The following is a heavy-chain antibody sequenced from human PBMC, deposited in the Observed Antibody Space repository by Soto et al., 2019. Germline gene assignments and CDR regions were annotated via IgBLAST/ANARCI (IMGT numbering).Heavy chain of an antibody. CDR1: GFTFSGYG. Sequence: QVQLVESGGGVVQPGRSLRLSCAASGFTFSGYGMHWVRQAPGKGLEWVAVISYDGSNTYYADSVKGRFTISRDNSKNTLYLQMNSLRAEDTAVYYCAKRATLTTSAFDIWGQGTMVTVSS. D-gene: IGHD4-17*01. CDR2: ISYDGSNT. CDR3: AKRATLTTSAFDI. V-gene: IGHV3-30*18. J-gene: IGHJ3*02.